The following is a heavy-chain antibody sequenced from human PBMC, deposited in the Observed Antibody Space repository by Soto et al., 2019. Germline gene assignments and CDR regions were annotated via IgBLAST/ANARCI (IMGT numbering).Heavy chain of an antibody. CDR3: ARVPSGSIAARSRGAFDI. J-gene: IGHJ3*02. D-gene: IGHD6-6*01. CDR1: GYTFTSYV. CDR2: ISAYNGNT. Sequence: ASVKVSCKASGYTFTSYVISWVRQAPGQGLEWMGWISAYNGNTNYAQKLQGRVTMTTDTSTSTAYMELRSLRSDDTAVYYCARVPSGSIAARSRGAFDIWGQGTMVTVSS. V-gene: IGHV1-18*01.